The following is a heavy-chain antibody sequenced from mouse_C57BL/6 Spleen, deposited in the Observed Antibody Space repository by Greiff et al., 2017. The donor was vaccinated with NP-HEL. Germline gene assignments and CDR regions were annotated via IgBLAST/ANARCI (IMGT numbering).Heavy chain of an antibody. Sequence: DVNLVESGGGLVKPGGSLKLSCAASGFTFSDYGMHWVRQAPEKGLEWVAYISSGSSTIYYADTVKGRFTISRDNAKNTLFLQMTSLRSEDTAMYYCARDYGSIYAMDYWGQGTSVTVSS. V-gene: IGHV5-17*01. CDR1: GFTFSDYG. J-gene: IGHJ4*01. CDR2: ISSGSSTI. CDR3: ARDYGSIYAMDY. D-gene: IGHD1-1*01.